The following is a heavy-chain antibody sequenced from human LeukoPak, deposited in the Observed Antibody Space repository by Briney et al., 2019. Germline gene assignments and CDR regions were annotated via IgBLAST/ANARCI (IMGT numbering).Heavy chain of an antibody. V-gene: IGHV3-30*04. CDR2: ISYDGSNK. D-gene: IGHD3-22*01. J-gene: IGHJ3*02. CDR3: AKNVDSSGMPNAFDI. CDR1: GFTFSSYA. Sequence: GGSLRLSCAASGFTFSSYAMHWVRQAPGKGLEWVAVISYDGSNKYYADSVKGRFTISRDNSKNTLYLQMNSLRAEDTAVYYCAKNVDSSGMPNAFDIWGQGTMVTVSS.